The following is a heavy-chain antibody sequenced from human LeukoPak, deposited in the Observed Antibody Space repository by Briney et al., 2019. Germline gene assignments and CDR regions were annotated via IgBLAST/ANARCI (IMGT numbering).Heavy chain of an antibody. CDR3: ARDQEGFDY. CDR2: IYPRDGST. V-gene: IGHV1-46*01. CDR1: GYTFTSNY. J-gene: IGHJ4*02. Sequence: ASVKVSCKASGYTFTSNYIHWVRQAPGQGLEWMGMIYPRDGSTSYAQKFQGRVTVTRDTSTSTVHMELSGLRSEDTAVYYRARDQEGFDYWGQGTLVTVSS.